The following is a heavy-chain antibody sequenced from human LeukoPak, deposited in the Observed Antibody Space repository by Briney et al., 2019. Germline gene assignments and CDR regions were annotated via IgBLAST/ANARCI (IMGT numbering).Heavy chain of an antibody. V-gene: IGHV3-21*01. D-gene: IGHD3-22*01. CDR2: ISTSSSYI. Sequence: GGSLRLSCAVSGFTFSSYRMNWVRQAPGKGLEWVSSISTSSSYIYYADSVKGRFTISRDNAKNSLYLQMNSLRAEDTAVYYCARIDSRGYYSDYWGQGTLVTVSS. CDR1: GFTFSSYR. J-gene: IGHJ4*02. CDR3: ARIDSRGYYSDY.